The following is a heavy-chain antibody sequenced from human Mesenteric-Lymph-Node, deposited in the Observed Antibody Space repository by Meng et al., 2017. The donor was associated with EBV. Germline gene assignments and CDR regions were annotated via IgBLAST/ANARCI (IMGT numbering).Heavy chain of an antibody. CDR1: GGSISSSSYY. CDR2: FYYSENT. CDR3: ARRPWSLYYYFDY. D-gene: IGHD1-26*01. J-gene: IGHJ4*02. V-gene: IGHV4-39*07. Sequence: LRRRESGPVLVKPSETLSLTCTGSGGSISSSSYYWGWIRQPPGKGLEWIGDFYYSENTYYNPSLKSRVTISVDTSKNQFSLKLSSVTAADTAVYYCARRPWSLYYYFDYWGPGTLVTVSS.